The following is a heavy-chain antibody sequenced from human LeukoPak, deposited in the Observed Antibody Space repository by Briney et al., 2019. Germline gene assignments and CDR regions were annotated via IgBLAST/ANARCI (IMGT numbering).Heavy chain of an antibody. CDR1: GFTFSSYW. J-gene: IGHJ5*02. V-gene: IGHV3-7*01. D-gene: IGHD2-2*01. CDR3: ARDDCSSISCYHNWFDP. CDR2: IKQDGSEK. Sequence: GGSLRLSCAASGFTFSSYWMSWVRQAPGKGLEWVANIKQDGSEKYYVDSVKGRFTISRDNDKNSLYLQMNSLRAEDTAVYYCARDDCSSISCYHNWFDPWGQGTLVTVSS.